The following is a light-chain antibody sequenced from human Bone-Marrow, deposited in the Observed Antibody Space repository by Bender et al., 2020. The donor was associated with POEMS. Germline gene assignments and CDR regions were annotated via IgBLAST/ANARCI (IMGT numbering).Light chain of an antibody. Sequence: QSALTQPPSASGSPGQSVTISCTGTSGDVGGYNYVSWYQQHPGKVPKLMIYEINKWPSGVPDRFSGSKSGNTASLTISGLQAEDEADYYCCSYAGRYTWVFGGGTQVTVL. CDR2: EIN. CDR3: CSYAGRYTWV. J-gene: IGLJ3*02. CDR1: SGDVGGYNY. V-gene: IGLV2-8*01.